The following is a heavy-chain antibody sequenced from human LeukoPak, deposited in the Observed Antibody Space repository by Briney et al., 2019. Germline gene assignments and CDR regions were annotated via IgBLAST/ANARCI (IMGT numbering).Heavy chain of an antibody. V-gene: IGHV1-8*03. Sequence: GASVKVSCKASGFTFTTYDITWLRQTTGHGVEGMASMNPNSGTTSYAQKFQGRVTLSTNTSLPTAYMDLNSLTAEDTAIYYCGRGRLGGRLIFASWYFDLWGRGTLVTVSS. CDR3: GRGRLGGRLIFASWYFDL. J-gene: IGHJ2*01. D-gene: IGHD3-10*01. CDR1: GFTFTTYD. CDR2: MNPNSGTT.